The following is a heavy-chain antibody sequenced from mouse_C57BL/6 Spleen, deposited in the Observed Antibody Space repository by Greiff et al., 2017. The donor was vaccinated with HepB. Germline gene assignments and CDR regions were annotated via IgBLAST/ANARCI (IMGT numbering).Heavy chain of an antibody. J-gene: IGHJ3*01. Sequence: QVQLKQPGAELVRPGSSVKLSCKASGYTFTSYWMHWVKQRPIQGLEWIGNIDPSDSETHYNQKFKDKATLTVDKSSSTAYMQLSSLTSEDSAVYYCARSGGAWFAYWGQGTLVTVSA. CDR3: ARSGGAWFAY. V-gene: IGHV1-52*01. CDR1: GYTFTSYW. CDR2: IDPSDSET. D-gene: IGHD3-1*01.